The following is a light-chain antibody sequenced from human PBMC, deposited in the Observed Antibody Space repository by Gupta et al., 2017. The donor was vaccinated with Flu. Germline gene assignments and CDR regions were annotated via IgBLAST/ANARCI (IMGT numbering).Light chain of an antibody. V-gene: IGKV1-5*03. CDR2: KAS. CDR1: QGIDIW. J-gene: IGKJ1*01. Sequence: VGDRVTITCRASQGIDIWLAWYQQKPGKVPKLLIYKASTLEIGVPSRFSGSGSGTEFTLTINSLQPDDSATYYCQRYDSLWTFGQGTRVEVK. CDR3: QRYDSLWT.